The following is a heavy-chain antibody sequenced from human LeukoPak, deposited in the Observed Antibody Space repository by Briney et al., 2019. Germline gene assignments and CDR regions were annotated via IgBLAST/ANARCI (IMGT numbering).Heavy chain of an antibody. D-gene: IGHD3-10*01. CDR3: ARHHITMVRGVINY. J-gene: IGHJ4*02. CDR1: GLTFSSYS. Sequence: GGSLRLSCTASGLTFSSYSMNWVRQAPGKGLEWVSSISSSSSYIYYADSVKGRFTISRDNAKKSLYLQMNSLRAEDAAVFYCARHHITMVRGVINYWGQGTLVTVSS. V-gene: IGHV3-21*01. CDR2: ISSSSSYI.